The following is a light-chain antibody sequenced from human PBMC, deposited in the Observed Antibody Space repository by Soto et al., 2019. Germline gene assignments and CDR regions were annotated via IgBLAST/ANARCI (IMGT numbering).Light chain of an antibody. CDR3: QQRSDFIT. CDR2: DAS. J-gene: IGKJ4*01. V-gene: IGKV3-11*01. CDR1: QSVSSY. Sequence: EIVLTQSPATLSLSPGERATLSCRASQSVSSYLAWFQQKPGQAPRLLIYDASNRATGIPARFSGSGSGTDFTLTISGLEPEDFAVYYCQQRSDFITFGGGTKVEIK.